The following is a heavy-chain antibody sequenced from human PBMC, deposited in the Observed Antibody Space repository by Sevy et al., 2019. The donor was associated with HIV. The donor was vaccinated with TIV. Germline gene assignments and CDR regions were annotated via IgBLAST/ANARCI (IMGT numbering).Heavy chain of an antibody. Sequence: GGSLRLSCKPSGFTFITYAMNWVRQAPGKGLEWVSTIYGSGGATYYADSVKGRFTISRYNSKNKLSLQMNSLKTEDSDVYYCAGGRYDSSGSFDAFDIWGQGTLVTVSS. CDR1: GFTFITYA. CDR2: IYGSGGAT. V-gene: IGHV3-23*01. CDR3: AGGRYDSSGSFDAFDI. D-gene: IGHD3-22*01. J-gene: IGHJ3*02.